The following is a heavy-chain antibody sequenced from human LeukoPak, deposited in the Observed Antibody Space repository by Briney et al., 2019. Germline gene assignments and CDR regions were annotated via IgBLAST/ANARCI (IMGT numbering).Heavy chain of an antibody. CDR3: ARGTKTSHYYFDF. Sequence: PSETLSLTCTVSCYSISSGYYWGWIRQPPGQGLGWIGSIYHSGSTYYNPSLKSRVTISVDTSKNQFSLKLSSVTAADTAVYYCARGTKTSHYYFDFWGQGTLVTVSS. CDR2: IYHSGST. CDR1: CYSISSGYY. V-gene: IGHV4-38-2*02. D-gene: IGHD1-1*01. J-gene: IGHJ4*02.